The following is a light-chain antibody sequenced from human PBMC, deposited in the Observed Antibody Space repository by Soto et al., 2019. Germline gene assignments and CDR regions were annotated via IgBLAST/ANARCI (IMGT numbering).Light chain of an antibody. Sequence: EIVMTQSPATLSVSLGESATLSCRASQSIVTNVAWYKQTPGQAPRLLIYSASKRATGIPARFSGSGSGTDFMLTISSLQSEDFGVYYCQQYYNWRHHTFGQGTKLEIK. CDR2: SAS. CDR3: QQYYNWRHHT. J-gene: IGKJ2*01. CDR1: QSIVTN. V-gene: IGKV3-15*01.